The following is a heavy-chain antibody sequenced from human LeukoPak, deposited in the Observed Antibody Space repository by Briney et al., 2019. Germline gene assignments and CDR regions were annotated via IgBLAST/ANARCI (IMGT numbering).Heavy chain of an antibody. CDR1: GFTFRSHW. D-gene: IGHD2-21*02. CDR2: INIDGSST. J-gene: IGHJ4*02. Sequence: GGSLRLSCAASGFTFRSHWMHWVRHAPGKGLVWVSRINIDGSSTNYADSVKGRFTISRDNAKDTPYLQMKSLSAEDTAVYYCAREGGVVTTIVFDYWGQGTLVTVSS. V-gene: IGHV3-74*01. CDR3: AREGGVVTTIVFDY.